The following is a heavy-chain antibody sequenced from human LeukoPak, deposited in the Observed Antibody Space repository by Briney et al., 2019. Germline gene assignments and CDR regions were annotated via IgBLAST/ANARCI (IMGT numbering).Heavy chain of an antibody. D-gene: IGHD1-26*01. CDR3: ARGRGATFY. V-gene: IGHV1-8*03. J-gene: IGHJ4*02. Sequence: GASVKVSCKASGYTFTSYDINWVRQATGQGLEWMGWMNPNSGNTGYAQKFQGRVTITRNTSISTVYMELSRLRSDDTAVYYCARGRGATFYWGQGTLVTVSS. CDR1: GYTFTSYD. CDR2: MNPNSGNT.